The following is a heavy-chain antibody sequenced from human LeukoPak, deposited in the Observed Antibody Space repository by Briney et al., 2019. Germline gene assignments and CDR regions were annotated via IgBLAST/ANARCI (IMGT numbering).Heavy chain of an antibody. CDR1: GDSINSGGYF. Sequence: PSETLSLTCTVSGDSINSGGYFWSWIRQHPGKGLEWIGYIYYSGSTYYNPSLKSRVTISVDTSKNQFSLKLSSVTAADTAVYYCARDSLRGSAFDIWGQGTMVTVSS. J-gene: IGHJ3*02. CDR2: IYYSGST. V-gene: IGHV4-31*03. D-gene: IGHD3-10*01. CDR3: ARDSLRGSAFDI.